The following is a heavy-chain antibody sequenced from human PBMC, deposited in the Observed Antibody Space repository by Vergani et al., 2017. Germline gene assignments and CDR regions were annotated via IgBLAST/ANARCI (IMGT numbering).Heavy chain of an antibody. V-gene: IGHV3-33*01. CDR3: ARDLRLLYNRFDP. CDR1: GFTFNQYG. D-gene: IGHD1-14*01. Sequence: VQLVESGGGIVKPGGSLRLSCAASGFTFNQYGMHWVRQAPGKGLEWVAVTWHDGNNKQYADSVKGRFTISRDNSKSTMYLQMNSLRDEDTGVYYCARDLRLLYNRFDPWGQGTLVTVSS. CDR2: TWHDGNNK. J-gene: IGHJ5*02.